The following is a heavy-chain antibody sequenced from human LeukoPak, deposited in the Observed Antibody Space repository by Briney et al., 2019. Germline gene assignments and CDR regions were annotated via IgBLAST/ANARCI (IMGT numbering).Heavy chain of an antibody. CDR3: VRRAYTYDVYYYYYMDV. CDR1: GGSITRSDYY. V-gene: IGHV4-30-4*08. Sequence: PSQTLSLTCTVSGGSITRSDYYWGWIRQSPGKGLEWIGYINYSGNTYYSPSLNNRVTMSLDTSKDQFSLKLTSVIAADTAVYYCVRRAYTYDVYYYYYMDVWGKGTTVTVSS. J-gene: IGHJ6*03. D-gene: IGHD3-16*01. CDR2: INYSGNT.